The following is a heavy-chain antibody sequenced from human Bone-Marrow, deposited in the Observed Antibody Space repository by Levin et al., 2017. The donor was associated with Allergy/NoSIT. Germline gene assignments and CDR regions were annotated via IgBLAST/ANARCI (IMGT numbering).Heavy chain of an antibody. Sequence: LRLSCAISGDTISNIRASWNWIRQSPSRGLEWLGRTYYRSMWYNDYAVSVRSRIAINPDTSRNQFSLQLNSVTPEDTAVYYCSRGTGSSWFDPWGQGTLVTVSS. D-gene: IGHD6-13*01. CDR3: SRGTGSSWFDP. CDR2: TYYRSMWYN. V-gene: IGHV6-1*01. J-gene: IGHJ5*02. CDR1: GDTISNIRAS.